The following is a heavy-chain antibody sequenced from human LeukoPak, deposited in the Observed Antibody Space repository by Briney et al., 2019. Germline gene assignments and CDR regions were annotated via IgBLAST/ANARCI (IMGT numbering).Heavy chain of an antibody. Sequence: PGGSLRLSCVVSGIPFSDYYMNWIHKAPGKGLEWISYISSSSSYTDHADSVKGRFTISRDNAKSALYLQMHSLRLEDTAVYYCAAGTAADFWGQGTLVTVSS. CDR2: ISSSSSYT. V-gene: IGHV3-11*03. CDR1: GIPFSDYY. D-gene: IGHD6-13*01. CDR3: AAGTAADF. J-gene: IGHJ4*02.